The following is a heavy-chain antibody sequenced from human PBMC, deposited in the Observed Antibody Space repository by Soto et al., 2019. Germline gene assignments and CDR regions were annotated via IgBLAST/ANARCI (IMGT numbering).Heavy chain of an antibody. CDR3: ARELAVVVPAASYYGMDV. CDR1: GFTFSSYA. D-gene: IGHD2-2*01. J-gene: IGHJ6*02. V-gene: IGHV3-30-3*01. CDR2: ISYDGSNK. Sequence: QVQLVESGGGVVQPGRSLRLSCAASGFTFSSYAMHWVRQAPGKGLEWVAVISYDGSNKYYADSVKGRFTISRDNSKNTLYLQMNSLRAEDTAVYYCARELAVVVPAASYYGMDVWGQGTTVTVSS.